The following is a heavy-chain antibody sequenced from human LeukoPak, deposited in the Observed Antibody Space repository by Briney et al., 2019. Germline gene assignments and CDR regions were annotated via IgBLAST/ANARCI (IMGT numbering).Heavy chain of an antibody. CDR3: ARHGRTGYGTDD. CDR2: IYPGDSDT. Sequence: KDGESLKTSCKGSGYTFTNYWIGWVRQMPGKGLELIGIIYPGDSDTRYSPSFQGQVTISADKSIKTAYLQWSSLKASDTAMYYCARHGRTGYGTDDWGPGTLVTVSS. CDR1: GYTFTNYW. V-gene: IGHV5-51*01. J-gene: IGHJ4*02. D-gene: IGHD5-18*01.